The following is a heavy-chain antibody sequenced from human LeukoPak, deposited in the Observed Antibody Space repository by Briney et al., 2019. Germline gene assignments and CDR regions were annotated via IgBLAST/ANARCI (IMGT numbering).Heavy chain of an antibody. CDR2: IKQDGSEK. D-gene: IGHD2-15*01. J-gene: IGHJ6*04. CDR3: ARTGSLAPYFGMDV. Sequence: GGSLRLSCAASGFTFSSNWMSWVRQAPGKRLEWVANIKQDGSEKYYVDSVKGRFTISRDNAKNSLYLQMNSLRAEDTAVYYCARTGSLAPYFGMDVWGKGTTVTVSS. V-gene: IGHV3-7*03. CDR1: GFTFSSNW.